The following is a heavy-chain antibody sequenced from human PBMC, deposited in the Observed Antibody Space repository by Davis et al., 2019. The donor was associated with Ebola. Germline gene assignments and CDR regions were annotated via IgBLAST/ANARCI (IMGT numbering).Heavy chain of an antibody. Sequence: PSETLSLTCTVSGGSISSSSYYWGWIRQPPGKGLEWIGSIYYSGSTYYNPSLKSRVTISVDTSKNQFSLKLSSVTAADTAVYYCARSAGPPAEYFQHWGQGTLVTVSS. CDR2: IYYSGST. J-gene: IGHJ1*01. V-gene: IGHV4-39*01. D-gene: IGHD6-13*01. CDR3: ARSAGPPAEYFQH. CDR1: GGSISSSSYY.